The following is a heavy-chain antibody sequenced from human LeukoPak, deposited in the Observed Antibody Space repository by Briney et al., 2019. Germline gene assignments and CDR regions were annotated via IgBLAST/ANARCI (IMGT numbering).Heavy chain of an antibody. CDR3: AKGGPEASAGLSWFDP. V-gene: IGHV4-59*01. D-gene: IGHD1-14*01. Sequence: SETLSLTCTVSGGSISNYYWYWMRQPPGKGLEWIAYTYYSGNPNYNPSLKSRATISVDTSKNQFSLKLSSVTTADTAVYYCAKGGPEASAGLSWFDPWGQGTLVTVSS. CDR2: TYYSGNP. CDR1: GGSISNYY. J-gene: IGHJ5*02.